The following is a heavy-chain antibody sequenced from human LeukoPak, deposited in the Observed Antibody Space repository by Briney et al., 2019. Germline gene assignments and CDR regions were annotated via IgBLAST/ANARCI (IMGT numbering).Heavy chain of an antibody. D-gene: IGHD6-19*01. CDR2: IRYDGSNK. CDR1: GFTFSSYG. V-gene: IGHV3-30*02. CDR3: AKPQQWLVRGYFDY. Sequence: GGSLRLSCAASGFTFSSYGMHWVRQAPGKGLEWVAFIRYDGSNKYYADSVKGRFTTSRDNSKNTLYLQMNSLRAEDTAVYYCAKPQQWLVRGYFDYWGQGTLVTVSS. J-gene: IGHJ4*02.